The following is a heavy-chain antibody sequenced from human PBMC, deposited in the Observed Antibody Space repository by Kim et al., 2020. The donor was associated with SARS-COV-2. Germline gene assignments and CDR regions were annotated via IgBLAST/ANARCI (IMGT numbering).Heavy chain of an antibody. J-gene: IGHJ4*02. CDR2: IYYSGST. CDR3: ARVPGDSSGYYVDY. V-gene: IGHV4-59*01. CDR1: GASISSYY. Sequence: SETLSLTCTVSGASISSYYWSWIRQPPGQGLEWIGYIYYSGSTNYNPSLKGRVTISVDTSKNQFSLKLSSVTAADTAVYYCARVPGDSSGYYVDYWGQGT. D-gene: IGHD3-22*01.